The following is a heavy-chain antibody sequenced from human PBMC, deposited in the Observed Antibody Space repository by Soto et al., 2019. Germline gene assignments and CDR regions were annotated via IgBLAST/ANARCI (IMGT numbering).Heavy chain of an antibody. Sequence: QVQLVQSGAEVKKPGSSVKVSCKASGGTFSSYAISWVRQAPGQGLEWMGGIIPISGTANYAQKFQGRVTITADESTSTAYMELSSLRSEDTAVYYCARSQGSSTSLEIYHYYYYGMDVWGQGTTVTVSS. J-gene: IGHJ6*02. V-gene: IGHV1-69*01. CDR2: IIPISGTA. CDR1: GGTFSSYA. CDR3: ARSQGSSTSLEIYHYYYYGMDV. D-gene: IGHD2-2*01.